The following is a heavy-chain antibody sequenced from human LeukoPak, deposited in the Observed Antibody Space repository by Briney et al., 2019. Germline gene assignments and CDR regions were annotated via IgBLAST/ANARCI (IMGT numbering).Heavy chain of an antibody. CDR3: ARGRGAAANFDY. J-gene: IGHJ4*02. Sequence: SETLSLTCTVSGGSISSYYWSWIRQPPGKGLEWIGYIYYSGSTNYNPSLKSRVTISVDTSKNQFSLKLNSVTAADTAVYYCARGRGAAANFDYWGQGTLVTASS. CDR1: GGSISSYY. V-gene: IGHV4-59*01. CDR2: IYYSGST. D-gene: IGHD6-13*01.